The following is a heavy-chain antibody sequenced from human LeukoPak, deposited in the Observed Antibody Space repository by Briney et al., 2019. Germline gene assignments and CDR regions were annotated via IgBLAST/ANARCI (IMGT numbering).Heavy chain of an antibody. D-gene: IGHD2-21*01. CDR1: GYSISSGYY. V-gene: IGHV4-38-2*01. CDR3: ARPYRD. CDR2: IYYSGST. Sequence: KSSETLSLTCAVSGYSISSGYYWGWIRQPPGKGLEWIGSIYYSGSTYYNPSLKSRVTISVDTSKNQFSLKLSSVTAAGTAVYYCARPYRDWGQGTLVTVSS. J-gene: IGHJ4*02.